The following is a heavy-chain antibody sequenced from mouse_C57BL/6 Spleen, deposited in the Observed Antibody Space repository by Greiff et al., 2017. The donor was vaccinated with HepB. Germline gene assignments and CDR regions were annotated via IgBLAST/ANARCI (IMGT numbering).Heavy chain of an antibody. V-gene: IGHV5-4*01. CDR2: ISDGGSYT. J-gene: IGHJ3*01. CDR1: GFTFSSYA. Sequence: EVQVVESGGGLVKPGGSLKLSCAASGFTFSSYAMSWVRHTPEKRLEWVATISDGGSYTYYPDNVKGRFTISRDNAKNNLYLQMSHLKSEDTAMYYCARSDYDETWFAYWGQGTLVTVSA. CDR3: ARSDYDETWFAY. D-gene: IGHD2-4*01.